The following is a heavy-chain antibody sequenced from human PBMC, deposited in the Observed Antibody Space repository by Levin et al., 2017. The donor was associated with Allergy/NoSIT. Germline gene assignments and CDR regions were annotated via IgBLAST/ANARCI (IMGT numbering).Heavy chain of an antibody. J-gene: IGHJ3*02. CDR3: ARGPKTTMTTVTFRRQLRGAYAFDI. CDR1: GGSFSGYY. CDR2: INHSGST. V-gene: IGHV4-34*01. D-gene: IGHD4-17*01. Sequence: SETLSLTCAVYGGSFSGYYWSWIRQPPGKGLEWIGEINHSGSTNYNPSLKSRVTISVDTSKNQFSLKLSSVTAADTAVYYCARGPKTTMTTVTFRRQLRGAYAFDIWGQGTMVTVSS.